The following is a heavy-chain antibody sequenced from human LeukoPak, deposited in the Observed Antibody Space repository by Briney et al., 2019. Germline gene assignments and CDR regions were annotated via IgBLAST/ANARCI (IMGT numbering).Heavy chain of an antibody. D-gene: IGHD1-26*01. CDR3: AKDLLPVGAINYYFDY. J-gene: IGHJ4*02. CDR2: LSGGGGAT. CDR1: GFTFSSYA. Sequence: GGSLRLSCAASGFTFSSYAMNWVRQAPGKGLEWVSGLSGGGGATYYADSVKGRFSISRDNSKNTLYLQMNSLRVDDTAVYYCAKDLLPVGAINYYFDYWGQGTLVTVSS. V-gene: IGHV3-23*01.